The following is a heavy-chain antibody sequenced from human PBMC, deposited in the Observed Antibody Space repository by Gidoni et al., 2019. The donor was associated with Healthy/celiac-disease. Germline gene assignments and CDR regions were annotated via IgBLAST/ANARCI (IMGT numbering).Heavy chain of an antibody. CDR1: GFTFDDYA. CDR3: AKDHYYDSSGYFDY. J-gene: IGHJ4*02. Sequence: EVQLVESGGGLVQPGRSLRLSCAASGFTFDDYAMHWVRQAPGKGLEWVSGISRNSGSIGYADSVKGRFTISRENAKNSLYLQMNSLRAEDTALYYCAKDHYYDSSGYFDYWGQETLVTVSS. V-gene: IGHV3-9*01. D-gene: IGHD3-22*01. CDR2: ISRNSGSI.